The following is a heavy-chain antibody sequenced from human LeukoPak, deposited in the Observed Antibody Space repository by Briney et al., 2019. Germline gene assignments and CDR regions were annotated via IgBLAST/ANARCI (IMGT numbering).Heavy chain of an antibody. V-gene: IGHV3-7*04. D-gene: IGHD1-1*01. Sequence: PGGSLRLSCAASGFTFGSYWMSWVRQAPGKGLEWVANIKRDASEKYYVDSVKGRFTISRDNAKNSLYLQMNSLRAEDTAVYYCARDEGDNWSANDYWGQGTLVTVSS. CDR3: ARDEGDNWSANDY. CDR1: GFTFGSYW. J-gene: IGHJ4*02. CDR2: IKRDASEK.